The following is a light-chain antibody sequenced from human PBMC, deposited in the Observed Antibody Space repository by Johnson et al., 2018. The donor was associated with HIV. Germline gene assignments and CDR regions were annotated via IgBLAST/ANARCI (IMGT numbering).Light chain of an antibody. Sequence: QSVLTQPPSVSAAPGQKVTISCSGSSSNIGNNYVSWYQQLPGTAPNLLIYDNNKRPSGIPDRFSGSKSGTSATLGITGLQTGDEADYYCGTWDSSLSAGNVFGTGTKVTVL. J-gene: IGLJ1*01. V-gene: IGLV1-51*01. CDR3: GTWDSSLSAGNV. CDR2: DNN. CDR1: SSNIGNNY.